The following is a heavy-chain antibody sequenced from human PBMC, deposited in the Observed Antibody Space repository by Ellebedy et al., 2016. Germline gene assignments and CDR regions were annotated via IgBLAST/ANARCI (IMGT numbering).Heavy chain of an antibody. Sequence: GESLKISCVASGFSFSGYDMAWVRQAPGKGLEWVSIISGSGGSTYHADSVKGRFTISREFSKKTMYLQMSSLRGEDAAVYYCVRTHCTAGNCYSDWGQGTLVIVSS. CDR3: VRTHCTAGNCYSD. CDR2: ISGSGGST. V-gene: IGHV3-23*01. D-gene: IGHD2-15*01. J-gene: IGHJ4*02. CDR1: GFSFSGYD.